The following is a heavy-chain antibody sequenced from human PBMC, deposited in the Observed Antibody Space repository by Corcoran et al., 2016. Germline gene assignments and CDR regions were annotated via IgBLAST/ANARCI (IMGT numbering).Heavy chain of an antibody. J-gene: IGHJ4*02. V-gene: IGHV3-48*04. Sequence: EVQLVESGGGLVQPGGSLRLSCAASGFTFSSYSMNWVRQAPGKGLEWVSYISSSSSTIYYADSVKGRFTISRDNAKNSLYLQMNSLRAEDTAVYYCARGDTGYSSSWGFDYWGQGTLVTVSS. CDR2: ISSSSSTI. CDR3: ARGDTGYSSSWGFDY. CDR1: GFTFSSYS. D-gene: IGHD6-13*01.